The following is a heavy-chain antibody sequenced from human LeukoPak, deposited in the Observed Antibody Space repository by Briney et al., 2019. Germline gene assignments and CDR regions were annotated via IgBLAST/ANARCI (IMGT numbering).Heavy chain of an antibody. V-gene: IGHV4-61*02. J-gene: IGHJ3*01. CDR3: ARELGTTVVTLV. CDR2: IYTSGST. CDR1: GGSISSGSYY. D-gene: IGHD4-23*01. Sequence: SETLSLTCTVSGGSISSGSYYWSWIRQPAGKGLEWIGRIYTSGSTNYNPSLKSRVTISVDTSKNQFSLKLSSVTAADTAVYYCARELGTTVVTLVWGQGTMVTVSS.